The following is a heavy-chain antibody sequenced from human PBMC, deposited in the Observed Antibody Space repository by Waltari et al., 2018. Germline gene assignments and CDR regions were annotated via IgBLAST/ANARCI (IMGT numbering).Heavy chain of an antibody. Sequence: QVQLQESGPGLVKPSETLSLTCTVSGGSISSHYWSWIRQPPGKGLEWIGYIYYSGSTTSHPSLKSRVTISVDTSKNQFSLKLSSVTAADTAVYYCARGSPNTKGAFDIWGQGTMVTVSS. V-gene: IGHV4-59*11. CDR2: IYYSGST. D-gene: IGHD1-1*01. J-gene: IGHJ3*02. CDR3: ARGSPNTKGAFDI. CDR1: GGSISSHY.